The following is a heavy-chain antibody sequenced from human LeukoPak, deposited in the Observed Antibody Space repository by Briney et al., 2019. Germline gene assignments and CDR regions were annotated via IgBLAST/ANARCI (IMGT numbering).Heavy chain of an antibody. Sequence: SETLSLTCTVSGGSISSGDYYWSWIRQPPGKGLEWIGYIYYSGSTYYNPSLKSRVTISVDTSKNQFSLKLSSVTAADTAVYYCARDNCSGGSCYRTYYYYGMDVWGQGTTVTASS. CDR1: GGSISSGDYY. CDR2: IYYSGST. D-gene: IGHD2-15*01. V-gene: IGHV4-30-4*01. CDR3: ARDNCSGGSCYRTYYYYGMDV. J-gene: IGHJ6*02.